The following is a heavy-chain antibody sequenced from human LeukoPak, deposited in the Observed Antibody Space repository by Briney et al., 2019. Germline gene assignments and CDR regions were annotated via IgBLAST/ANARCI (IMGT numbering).Heavy chain of an antibody. CDR2: ISGGGDST. CDR1: GFTFSSYA. V-gene: IGHV3-23*01. D-gene: IGHD6-13*01. J-gene: IGHJ4*02. Sequence: GGSLRLSCAASGFTFSSYAMNWVRQAPGKGLEWVSVISGGGDSTYYADSVKGRFTISRDNSKNTVYLQMNSLRADDTAVYYCAKPRSGIAAPGTPLGYWGQGTLVTVSS. CDR3: AKPRSGIAAPGTPLGY.